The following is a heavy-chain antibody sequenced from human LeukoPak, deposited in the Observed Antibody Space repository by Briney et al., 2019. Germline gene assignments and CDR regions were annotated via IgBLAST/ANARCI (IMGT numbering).Heavy chain of an antibody. CDR3: ARSAGGNYFDY. J-gene: IGHJ4*02. D-gene: IGHD2-8*02. CDR1: GFNFDDYN. V-gene: IGHV3-21*01. Sequence: PGGSLRLSCAASGFNFDDYNMNWVRQAPGKGLEWVSSISSGTNYIFEADSVKGRLTISKDSARNSLSLQINSLRADDTAVYYCARSAGGNYFDYWDQGTLVTVSS. CDR2: ISSGTNYI.